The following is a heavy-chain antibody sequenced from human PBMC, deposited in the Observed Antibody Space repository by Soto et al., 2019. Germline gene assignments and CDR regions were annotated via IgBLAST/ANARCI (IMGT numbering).Heavy chain of an antibody. D-gene: IGHD4-17*01. CDR1: GFTFSSYG. Sequence: PGGSLRLSCAASGFTFSSYGMHWVRQAPGKGLEWVAVISYDGSNKYYADSVKGRFTISRDNSKNTLYLQMNSLRAEDTAVYYCAKDWVDYDGSFDIWGQGTMVTVSS. CDR2: ISYDGSNK. CDR3: AKDWVDYDGSFDI. J-gene: IGHJ3*02. V-gene: IGHV3-30*18.